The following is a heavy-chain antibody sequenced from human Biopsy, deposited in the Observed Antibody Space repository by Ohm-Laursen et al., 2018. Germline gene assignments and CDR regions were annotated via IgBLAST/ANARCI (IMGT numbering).Heavy chain of an antibody. CDR2: IHHSGST. CDR1: GVSITAYY. V-gene: IGHV4-4*09. J-gene: IGHJ6*02. CDR3: ARMDCSGDSCHYYSYGMDV. D-gene: IGHD2-15*01. Sequence: SETLSLTCPVSGVSITAYYWSWIRQPPGKGLECIGNIHHSGSTNYNPSLKSRLTISVDTSKNQFSLKLSSVTAADTAVYYCARMDCSGDSCHYYSYGMDVWGQGTTVTVSS.